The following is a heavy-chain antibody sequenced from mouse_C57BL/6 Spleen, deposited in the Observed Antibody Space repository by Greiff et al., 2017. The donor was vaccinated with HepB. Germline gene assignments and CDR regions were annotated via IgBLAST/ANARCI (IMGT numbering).Heavy chain of an antibody. D-gene: IGHD1-1*01. V-gene: IGHV1-80*01. CDR3: ARRGYGSSYGYFDV. CDR2: IYPGDGDT. Sequence: VQLQQSGAELVKPGASVKISCNASGYAFSSYWMNWVKQRPGKGLEWIGQIYPGDGDTNYNGKFKGKATLTADKSSSTAYMQLSSLTSEDSAVYFCARRGYGSSYGYFDVWGTGTTVTVSS. J-gene: IGHJ1*03. CDR1: GYAFSSYW.